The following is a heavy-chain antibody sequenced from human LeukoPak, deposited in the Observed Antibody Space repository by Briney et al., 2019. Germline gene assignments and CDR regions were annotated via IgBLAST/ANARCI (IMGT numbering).Heavy chain of an antibody. J-gene: IGHJ4*02. CDR1: GFTFDDFV. Sequence: GGSLRLSCAASGFTFDDFVMHWARQAPGKGLEWVSLISGDGGRTFYADSVKGRFTISRDNSKNSLYLQMSSLRTEDTALYYCAKDFQYTTGSYWGRFDYWGQGTLVTVSS. V-gene: IGHV3-43*02. CDR2: ISGDGGRT. D-gene: IGHD1-1*01. CDR3: AKDFQYTTGSYWGRFDY.